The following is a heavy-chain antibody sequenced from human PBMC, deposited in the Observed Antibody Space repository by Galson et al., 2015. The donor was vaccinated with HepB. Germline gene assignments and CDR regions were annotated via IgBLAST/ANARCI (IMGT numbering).Heavy chain of an antibody. D-gene: IGHD1-26*01. J-gene: IGHJ4*02. CDR2: ISYDGSNK. Sequence: SLRLSCAASGFTFSSYGMHWVRQAPGKGLEWVAVISYDGSNKYYADSVKGRFTISRDNSKNTLYLQMNSLRAEDTAVYYCAKGVPVGYWGQGTLVTVSS. CDR1: GFTFSSYG. CDR3: AKGVPVGY. V-gene: IGHV3-30*18.